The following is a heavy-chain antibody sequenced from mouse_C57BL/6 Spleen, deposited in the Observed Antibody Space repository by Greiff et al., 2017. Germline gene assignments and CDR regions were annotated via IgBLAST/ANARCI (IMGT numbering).Heavy chain of an antibody. Sequence: VQLQQPGTELVKPGASVKLSCKASGYTFTSYWMHWVKQRPGQGLEWIGNINPSNGGTNYNEKFKSKATLTVEKSSSTAYMQLSSLTSEESAVYYCAREEGNGDGGVGFAYWGEGILVTVAA. CDR3: AREEGNGDGGVGFAY. CDR2: INPSNGGT. CDR1: GYTFTSYW. J-gene: IGHJ3*01. D-gene: IGHD4-1*01. V-gene: IGHV1-53*01.